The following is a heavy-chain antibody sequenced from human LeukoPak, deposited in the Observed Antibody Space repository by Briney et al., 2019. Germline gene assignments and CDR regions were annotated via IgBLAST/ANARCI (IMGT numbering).Heavy chain of an antibody. D-gene: IGHD5-24*01. V-gene: IGHV1-69*04. CDR2: IIPILGIA. CDR1: GGTFSSYA. Sequence: SVKVSCKASGGTFSSYAISWVRQAPGQGLEWMGRIIPILGIANYAQKFQGRVTITAGKSTSTAYMELSSLRSEDTAVYYCARGDGYNTGGFDYWGQGTLVTVSS. CDR3: ARGDGYNTGGFDY. J-gene: IGHJ4*02.